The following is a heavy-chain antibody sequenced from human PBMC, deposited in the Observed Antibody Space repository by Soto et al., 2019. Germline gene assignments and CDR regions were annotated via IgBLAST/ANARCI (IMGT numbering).Heavy chain of an antibody. CDR3: ARVRGTARKRYFEY. V-gene: IGHV4-59*01. Sequence: PSETLSLTCTVSGGSMIAYYWNWMRQPPGKGLQWIGYTYYSGSTTYNPSLKSRVTISVDSSKNQFSLKLDSVTPADTAVYYCARVRGTARKRYFEYWGPGTLVTVSS. CDR1: GGSMIAYY. J-gene: IGHJ4*02. CDR2: TYYSGST. D-gene: IGHD6-6*01.